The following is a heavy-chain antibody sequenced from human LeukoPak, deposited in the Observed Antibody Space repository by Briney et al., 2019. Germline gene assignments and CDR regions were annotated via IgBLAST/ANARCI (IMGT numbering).Heavy chain of an antibody. CDR3: ARGGHYDILTGLDY. Sequence: GGSLRLSCAASGFTFSSYDMHWVRQATGKGLEWVSAIGTAGDTYYPGSAKGRFTISRENAKNSLYLQMNSLRAGDTAVYYCARGGHYDILTGLDYWGQGTLVTVSS. CDR2: IGTAGDT. CDR1: GFTFSSYD. J-gene: IGHJ4*02. V-gene: IGHV3-13*01. D-gene: IGHD3-9*01.